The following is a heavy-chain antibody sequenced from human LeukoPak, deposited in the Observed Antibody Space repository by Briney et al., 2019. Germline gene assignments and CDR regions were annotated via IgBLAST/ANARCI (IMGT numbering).Heavy chain of an antibody. CDR1: GGTFSSYA. Sequence: GASVKVSCKASGGTFSSYAISWVRQAPGQGLEWMGRIIPILGIANYAQKFQGRVTITADKSTSTAYMELSSLRFDDTAVYYCARDGNFDYWGQGTLVTVSS. J-gene: IGHJ4*02. CDR3: ARDGNFDY. V-gene: IGHV1-69*04. D-gene: IGHD1-1*01. CDR2: IIPILGIA.